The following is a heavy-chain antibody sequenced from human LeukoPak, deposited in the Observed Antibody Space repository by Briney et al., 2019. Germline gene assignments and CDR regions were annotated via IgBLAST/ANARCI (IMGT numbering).Heavy chain of an antibody. CDR3: ARSRYCSGGSCFWFDP. Sequence: SETLSLTCTVSGGSISSGDYYWSWIRQPPGKGLEWIGYIYYSGSTYYNPSLKSRVTISVDTSKNQFSLRLSSVTAADTAVYYCARSRYCSGGSCFWFDPWGQGTLVTVSS. CDR2: IYYSGST. CDR1: GGSISSGDYY. J-gene: IGHJ5*02. V-gene: IGHV4-30-4*01. D-gene: IGHD2-15*01.